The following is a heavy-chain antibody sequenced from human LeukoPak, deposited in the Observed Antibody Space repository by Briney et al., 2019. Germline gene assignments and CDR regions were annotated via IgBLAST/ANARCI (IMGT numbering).Heavy chain of an antibody. CDR2: IKSKTDGGTT. Sequence: GGSLRLSCAASGFTFSSYAMSWVRQAPGKGLEWVGHIKSKTDGGTTDYAAPVKGRFTISRDDSKNTLYLQMNSLKTEDTAVYYCTTTTPIDYWGQGTLVTVSS. CDR1: GFTFSSYA. J-gene: IGHJ4*02. D-gene: IGHD4-11*01. V-gene: IGHV3-15*01. CDR3: TTTTPIDY.